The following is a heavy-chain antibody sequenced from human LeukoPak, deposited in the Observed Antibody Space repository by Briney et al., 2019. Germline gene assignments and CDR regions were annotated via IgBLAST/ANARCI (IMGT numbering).Heavy chain of an antibody. CDR1: EFTFSSYA. CDR3: AKDQDANYFDY. J-gene: IGHJ4*02. V-gene: IGHV3-23*01. Sequence: RGSLRLSCAASEFTFSSYAMNWVRQAPGKGLEWVSAISASGGSTYYADSVKGRFSISRDNSKNTLYLQMNSLRAEDTAVYYCAKDQDANYFDYWGQGTLVTVSS. D-gene: IGHD2-8*01. CDR2: ISASGGST.